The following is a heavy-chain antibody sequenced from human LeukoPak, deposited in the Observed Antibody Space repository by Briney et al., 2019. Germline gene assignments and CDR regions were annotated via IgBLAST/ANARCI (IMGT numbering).Heavy chain of an antibody. D-gene: IGHD5-12*01. V-gene: IGHV4-39*01. CDR2: IYYSGST. CDR3: ARGGWWLRVYYYYGMDV. CDR1: GGSISSSSYY. Sequence: PSETLSLTCTVSGGSISSSSYYWGWIRQPPGKGLEWIGSIYYSGSTYYNPSLKSRVTISVDTSKNQFSLKLSSVTAADTAVYYCARGGWWLRVYYYYGMDVWGQGTTVTVSS. J-gene: IGHJ6*02.